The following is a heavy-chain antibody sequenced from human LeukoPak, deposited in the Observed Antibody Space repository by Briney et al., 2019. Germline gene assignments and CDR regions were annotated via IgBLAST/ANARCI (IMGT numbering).Heavy chain of an antibody. CDR2: INSSSSYI. V-gene: IGHV3-21*01. J-gene: IGHJ4*02. CDR1: GFTFSSYS. Sequence: GGSLRLSCAASGFTFSSYSMNWVRQAPGKGLEWVSSINSSSSYIYYADSVKGRFTISRDNAKNSLYLQMNSLRAEDTAVYYCARDREEGFDYWGQGTLVTVSS. CDR3: ARDREEGFDY.